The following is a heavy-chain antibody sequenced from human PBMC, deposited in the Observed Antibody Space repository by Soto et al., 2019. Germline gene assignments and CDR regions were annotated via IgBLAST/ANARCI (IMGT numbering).Heavy chain of an antibody. D-gene: IGHD3-10*01. CDR3: ARSSMVHYYYYGMDV. J-gene: IGHJ6*02. CDR2: IYYSGST. Sequence: PSETLSLTCTVSGGSISSYYWSWIRQPPGKGLEWIGYIYYSGSTNYNPSLKSRVTISVDTSKNQFSLKLSSVTAADTAVYYCARSSMVHYYYYGMDVWGQGTTVTVSS. CDR1: GGSISSYY. V-gene: IGHV4-59*01.